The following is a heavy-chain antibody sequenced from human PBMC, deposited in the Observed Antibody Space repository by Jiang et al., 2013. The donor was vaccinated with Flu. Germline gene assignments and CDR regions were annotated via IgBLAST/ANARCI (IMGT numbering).Heavy chain of an antibody. CDR3: ARDPSPHAPLWFGDPPGRYYFDY. J-gene: IGHJ4*02. D-gene: IGHD3-10*01. CDR1: GDSVSSNSAA. Sequence: GLVKPSQTLSLTCAISGDSVSSNSAAWNWIRQSPSRGLEWLGRTYYRSKWYNDYAVSVKSRITINPDTSKNQFSLQLNSVTPEDTAVYYCARDPSPHAPLWFGDPPGRYYFDYWGQGTLVTVSS. CDR2: TYYRSKWYN. V-gene: IGHV6-1*01.